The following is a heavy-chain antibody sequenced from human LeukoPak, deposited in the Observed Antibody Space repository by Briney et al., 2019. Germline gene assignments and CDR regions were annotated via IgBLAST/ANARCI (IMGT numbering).Heavy chain of an antibody. CDR2: INPNSGGT. Sequence: ASVKVSRKASGYTFTGYYIHWVRQAPGQGLEWMGWINPNSGGTKFAQKFQDWVTMTRDPSISTAYMELSSLRSEDTAVYYCARAYYDFWSGDQYYYYYGMDVWGQGTTVTVSS. CDR3: ARAYYDFWSGDQYYYYYGMDV. D-gene: IGHD3-3*01. CDR1: GYTFTGYY. V-gene: IGHV1-2*04. J-gene: IGHJ6*02.